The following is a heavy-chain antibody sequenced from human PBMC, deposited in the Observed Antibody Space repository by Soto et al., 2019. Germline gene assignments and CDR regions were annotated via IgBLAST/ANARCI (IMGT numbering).Heavy chain of an antibody. CDR1: GGSFSGYY. J-gene: IGHJ4*02. CDR2: INYSGST. V-gene: IGHV4-34*01. Sequence: SETLSLTCAVYGGSFSGYYWSWIRQPPGKGLEWIGEINYSGSTNYNPSLKSRVTISVDTSKTRFSLTLSSVTAADTAVYYCARSSYCSGGNCYGGFDYWGQGTLVTVSS. D-gene: IGHD2-15*01. CDR3: ARSSYCSGGNCYGGFDY.